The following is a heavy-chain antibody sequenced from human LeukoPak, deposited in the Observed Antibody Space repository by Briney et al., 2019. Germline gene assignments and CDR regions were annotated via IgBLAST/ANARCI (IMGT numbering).Heavy chain of an antibody. J-gene: IGHJ4*02. CDR3: AGYICAPGKDY. V-gene: IGHV3-74*01. CDR1: GFTFCSYW. D-gene: IGHD2-21*01. Sequence: GGSLRLFYAASGFTFCSYWMLGVRQAPGRGLVWVSRYKTDGTHTIHADPVEARFHISRDNPKHTLYLQKNSLRAEDRAVYYCAGYICAPGKDYWGQGTLVNVSS. CDR2: YKTDGTHT.